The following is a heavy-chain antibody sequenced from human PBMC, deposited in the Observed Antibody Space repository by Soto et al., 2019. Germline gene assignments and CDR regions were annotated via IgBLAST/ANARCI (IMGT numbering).Heavy chain of an antibody. CDR3: ARPKYSGYDDAFDI. Sequence: PGGSLRLSCAASGFTFSDYYMSWIRQAPGKGLEWVSYISSSGSTIYYADSVKGRFTISRDNAKNSLYLQMNSLRAEDTAVYYCARPKYSGYDDAFDIWGQGTMVTVSS. D-gene: IGHD5-12*01. V-gene: IGHV3-11*01. J-gene: IGHJ3*02. CDR2: ISSSGSTI. CDR1: GFTFSDYY.